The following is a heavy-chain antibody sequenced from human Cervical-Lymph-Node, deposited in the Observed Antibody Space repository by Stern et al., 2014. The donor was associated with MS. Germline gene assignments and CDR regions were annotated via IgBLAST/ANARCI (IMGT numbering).Heavy chain of an antibody. CDR1: GYTFTSYY. J-gene: IGHJ6*02. CDR2: INPSGGST. D-gene: IGHD6-19*01. Sequence: VQLVESGAEVKKPGASVKGSCKASGYTFTSYYMHWVRPAPGQGVVCMGIINPSGGSTSYAQKFQGRVTMTRDTSTSTVYMELSSLRSEDTAVYYCARLAVAGTYYYNGMDVWGQGTTVTVSS. V-gene: IGHV1-46*03. CDR3: ARLAVAGTYYYNGMDV.